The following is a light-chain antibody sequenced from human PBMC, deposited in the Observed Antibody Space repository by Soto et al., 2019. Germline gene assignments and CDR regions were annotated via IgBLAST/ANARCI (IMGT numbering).Light chain of an antibody. V-gene: IGKV1-27*01. Sequence: DIQMTQSPSSLSASVGDRVTITCRASQGISNHLAWYQQKPGKVPKLLIYAAFTLQSGVPSRFSGSGSGTDFTLTISSLQPEDVATYYCQQYHNWPPQYTFGQGTKLQIK. CDR3: QQYHNWPPQYT. J-gene: IGKJ2*01. CDR1: QGISNH. CDR2: AAF.